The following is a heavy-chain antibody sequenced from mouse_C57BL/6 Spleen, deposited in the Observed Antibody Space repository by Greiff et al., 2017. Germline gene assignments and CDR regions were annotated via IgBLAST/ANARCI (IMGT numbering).Heavy chain of an antibody. Sequence: QVQLQQPGAELVMPGASVKLSCKASGYTFTSYWMHWVKQRPGQGLEWIGEIDPSDSYTNYNQKFKGKATLTVDKSSTTAYMQLNSLTSEDSAVYCCAKSPVRYCSSLYYFDYWGQGTTLTVSS. CDR3: AKSPVRYCSSLYYFDY. CDR1: GYTFTSYW. J-gene: IGHJ2*01. CDR2: IDPSDSYT. V-gene: IGHV1-69*01. D-gene: IGHD1-1*01.